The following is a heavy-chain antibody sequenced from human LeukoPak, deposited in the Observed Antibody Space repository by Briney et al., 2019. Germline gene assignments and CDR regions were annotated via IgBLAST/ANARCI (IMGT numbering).Heavy chain of an antibody. V-gene: IGHV3-66*01. CDR1: GITFTSYA. D-gene: IGHD6-13*01. Sequence: GGSLRLSCAASGITFTSYAMTWVRQAPGKGLEWVSVIYSGGSTYYADSVKGRFTISRDNSKNTLYLQMNSLRAEDTAVYYCARFPYSSSWRFDYWGQGTLVTVSS. CDR3: ARFPYSSSWRFDY. J-gene: IGHJ4*02. CDR2: IYSGGST.